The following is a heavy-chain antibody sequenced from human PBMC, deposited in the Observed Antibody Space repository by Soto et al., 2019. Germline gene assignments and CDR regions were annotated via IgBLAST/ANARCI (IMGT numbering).Heavy chain of an antibody. CDR1: GFTFSSYA. V-gene: IGHV3-64D*08. CDR3: VKDQGIAVAGTFDY. Sequence: EVQLVESGGGLVQPGGSLRLSCSASGFTFSSYAMHWVRQAPGRGLEYVSAISSNGGSTYYADSVKGRFTISRDNSKNTLYLQMSSLRAEDTAVYYCVKDQGIAVAGTFDYWGQGTLVTVSS. J-gene: IGHJ4*02. CDR2: ISSNGGST. D-gene: IGHD6-19*01.